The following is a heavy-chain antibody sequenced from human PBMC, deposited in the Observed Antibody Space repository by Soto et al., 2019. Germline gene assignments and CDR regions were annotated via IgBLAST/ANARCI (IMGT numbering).Heavy chain of an antibody. CDR2: INHSGST. V-gene: IGHV4-34*01. J-gene: IGHJ4*02. D-gene: IGHD6-6*01. CDR1: GGSFSGYY. Sequence: SETLSLTCAVYGGSFSGYYWSWIRQPPGKGLEWIGEINHSGSTNYNPSLKSRVTISVDTSKNQFSLKLSSVTAADTAVYYCARGDPSASSPSLYYFDYWGQGTLVTVSS. CDR3: ARGDPSASSPSLYYFDY.